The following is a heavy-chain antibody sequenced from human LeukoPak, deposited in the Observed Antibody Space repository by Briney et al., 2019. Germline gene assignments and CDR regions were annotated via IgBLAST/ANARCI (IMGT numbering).Heavy chain of an antibody. Sequence: GGSLRLSCAASGVTFAVDSMSWGREAPGGGLEWVSAISGSGGSTYYADSVKGRFTISRDNSKNTLYLQMNSLRAEDTAVYYCATSTWLGTDAFDIWGQGTMVTVSS. CDR3: ATSTWLGTDAFDI. CDR1: GVTFAVDS. J-gene: IGHJ3*02. V-gene: IGHV3-23*01. D-gene: IGHD1-14*01. CDR2: ISGSGGST.